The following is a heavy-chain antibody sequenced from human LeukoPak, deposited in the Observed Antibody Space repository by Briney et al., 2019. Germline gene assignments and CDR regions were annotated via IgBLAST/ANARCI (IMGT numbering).Heavy chain of an antibody. D-gene: IGHD4-17*01. J-gene: IGHJ3*02. Sequence: SETLSLTCAVSGGSISSGGYFWSWIRQPPGKGLEWIGYIYHSGSTYYNPSLKSRVTISVDRSKNQFPLKLSSVTAADTAVYYCARDGDYDAFDIWGQGTMVTVSS. CDR2: IYHSGST. V-gene: IGHV4-30-2*01. CDR1: GGSISSGGYF. CDR3: ARDGDYDAFDI.